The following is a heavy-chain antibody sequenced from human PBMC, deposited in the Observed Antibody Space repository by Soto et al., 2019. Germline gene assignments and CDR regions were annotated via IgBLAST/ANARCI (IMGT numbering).Heavy chain of an antibody. CDR2: IYYSGNT. Sequence: SETLSLTCTVSGGSISSGYYWSWIRQHPVKGLEWIGYIYYSGNTYYNPSLRSRVSISLDTSKNQFSLKLSSVTAADTAVYYCARDQDRPNNWFDPWGQGTLVTVSS. CDR1: GGSISSGYY. V-gene: IGHV4-31*03. CDR3: ARDQDRPNNWFDP. J-gene: IGHJ5*02.